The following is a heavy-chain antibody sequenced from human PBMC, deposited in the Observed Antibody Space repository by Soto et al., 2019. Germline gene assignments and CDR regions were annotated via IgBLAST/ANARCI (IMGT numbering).Heavy chain of an antibody. Sequence: GASVKVSCKASGYTFTSYYMHWVRRAPGQGLEWMGIINPSGGSTSYAQKFQGRVTMTRDTSTSTVYMELSSLRSEDTAVYYCARVFRPYSSSWPFDYWGQGTLVTVS. V-gene: IGHV1-46*03. CDR1: GYTFTSYY. D-gene: IGHD6-13*01. CDR2: INPSGGST. J-gene: IGHJ4*02. CDR3: ARVFRPYSSSWPFDY.